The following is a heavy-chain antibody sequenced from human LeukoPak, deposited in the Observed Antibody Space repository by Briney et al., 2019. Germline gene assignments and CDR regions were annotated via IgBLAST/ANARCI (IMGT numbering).Heavy chain of an antibody. J-gene: IGHJ4*02. CDR1: GDSVSRDTAA. D-gene: IGHD6-13*01. Sequence: SQTLSLTCAISGDSVSRDTAAWNWVRQSPSRGLEWLGRTYYRSTLYNDYAVSVKSRITINPDTSKNQFSQQLNPVTPEDTAVYYCARDRGGSGWYYFDNWGQGSLVPVSS. CDR3: ARDRGGSGWYYFDN. CDR2: TYYRSTLYN. V-gene: IGHV6-1*01.